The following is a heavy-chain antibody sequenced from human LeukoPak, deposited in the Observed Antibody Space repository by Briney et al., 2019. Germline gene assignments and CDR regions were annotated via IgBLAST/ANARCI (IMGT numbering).Heavy chain of an antibody. CDR3: AIVVAAPHGTIAP. CDR1: GVTFSSYA. J-gene: IGHJ5*02. CDR2: ISGSGGTT. V-gene: IGHV3-23*01. D-gene: IGHD6-6*01. Sequence: GRTLRLSCAASGVTFSSYAMSWVPQAPGKGLEWVSAISGSGGTTYYADSAKGRFTISRDNSKSTLYVQMNSLRAEATAVYYCAIVVAAPHGTIAPWGQGSPVTISS.